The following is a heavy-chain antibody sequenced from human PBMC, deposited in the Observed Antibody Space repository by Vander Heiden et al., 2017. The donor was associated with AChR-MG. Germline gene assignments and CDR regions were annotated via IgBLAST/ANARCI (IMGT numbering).Heavy chain of an antibody. J-gene: IGHJ6*03. D-gene: IGHD2-2*01. CDR3: ARVLCSSTSCYFGYDYYYMDV. V-gene: IGHV1-69*01. CDR2: IFPIFGTA. Sequence: QVQLVQSGAEVKKPGSSVKVSCRASGGTFSSYVITWVRQAPGQGLEWMGGIFPIFGTANYAQKFQGRVTITADESTSTAYMELSSLRSEDTAVYYCARVLCSSTSCYFGYDYYYMDVWGKGTTVTVSS. CDR1: GGTFSSYV.